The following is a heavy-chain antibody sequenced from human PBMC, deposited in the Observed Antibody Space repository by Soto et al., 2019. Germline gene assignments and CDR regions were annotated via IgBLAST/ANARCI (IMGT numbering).Heavy chain of an antibody. V-gene: IGHV3-23*01. J-gene: IGHJ4*02. CDR2: IGGSGDIT. CDR3: AKDTWSGYCSSTTCTSPVDY. CDR1: GFTFSSYA. D-gene: IGHD2-2*03. Sequence: GGSLRLSCAASGFTFSSYAMSWVRQAPGKGLEWVSAIGGSGDITYYADSLKGRFTISRDNSKNTLFLQMNSLRAEDTAVYYCAKDTWSGYCSSTTCTSPVDYWGQGTLVTVSS.